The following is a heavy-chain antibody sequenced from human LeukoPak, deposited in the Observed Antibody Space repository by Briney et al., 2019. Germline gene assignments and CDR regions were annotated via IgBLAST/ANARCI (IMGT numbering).Heavy chain of an antibody. CDR3: ARHGRSGYDSTPYYFDY. Sequence: GESLKISCKGSGYTFTSYWIGWVRQMPGKGLEYMGIIHPGDSDTRYSPSFQGQVPISVDRSSSTAYLQWSRLKASDTAMYYCARHGRSGYDSTPYYFDYWGQGTLVTVSS. J-gene: IGHJ4*02. CDR1: GYTFTSYW. D-gene: IGHD5-12*01. CDR2: IHPGDSDT. V-gene: IGHV5-51*01.